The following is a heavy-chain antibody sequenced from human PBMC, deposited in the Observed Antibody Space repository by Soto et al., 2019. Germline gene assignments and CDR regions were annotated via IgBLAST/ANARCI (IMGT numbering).Heavy chain of an antibody. CDR3: ATIGNSSGYFPRRGAFDI. D-gene: IGHD3-22*01. CDR1: GYSISSGYY. J-gene: IGHJ3*02. V-gene: IGHV4-38-2*01. CDR2: IYHSGST. Sequence: SETLSLTCAVSGYSISSGYYWGWIRQPPGKGLEWIGSIYHSGSTYYNPSLKSRVTISVDTSKNQFSLKLSSVTAADTAVYYCATIGNSSGYFPRRGAFDIWGQGT.